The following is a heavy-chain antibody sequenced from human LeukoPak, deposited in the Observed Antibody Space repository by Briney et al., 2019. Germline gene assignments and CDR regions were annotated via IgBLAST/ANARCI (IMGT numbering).Heavy chain of an antibody. D-gene: IGHD2-8*01. J-gene: IGHJ4*02. CDR2: IYTSGNT. CDR1: GGSISSYY. CDR3: AREPYGTNGVCSAD. V-gene: IGHV4-4*07. Sequence: SETLSLTCTVSGGSISSYYWSWIRQPAGKGLEWIGRIYTSGNTNYNPSLRSRVTMSVDTSKNQFSLKLSSVTAADTAVYYCAREPYGTNGVCSADWGQGTLVTVSS.